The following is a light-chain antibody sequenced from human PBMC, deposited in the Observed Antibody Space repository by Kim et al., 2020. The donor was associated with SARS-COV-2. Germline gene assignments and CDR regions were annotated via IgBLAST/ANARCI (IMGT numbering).Light chain of an antibody. CDR1: SRDVGGYNY. CDR2: DVS. Sequence: QSITISCTGTSRDVGGYNYVSWYQQHPGKAPKLMIYDVSNRPSGVSNRFSGSKSGNTASLTISGLQAEDEADYYCSSYTSSSTLWVFGGGTQLTVL. CDR3: SSYTSSSTLWV. V-gene: IGLV2-14*03. J-gene: IGLJ3*02.